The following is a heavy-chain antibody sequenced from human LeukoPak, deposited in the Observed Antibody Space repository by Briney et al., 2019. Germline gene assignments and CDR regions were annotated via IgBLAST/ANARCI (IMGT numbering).Heavy chain of an antibody. J-gene: IGHJ6*03. Sequence: SETLSLTCTVSGGSISSYYWSWIRQPPGKGLEWIGYIYYSGSTNYNPSLKSRVTISVDASKNQFSLKLSSVTAADTAVYYCARVGPRYYYYMDVWGKGTTVTVSS. CDR3: ARVGPRYYYYMDV. V-gene: IGHV4-59*01. CDR1: GGSISSYY. CDR2: IYYSGST.